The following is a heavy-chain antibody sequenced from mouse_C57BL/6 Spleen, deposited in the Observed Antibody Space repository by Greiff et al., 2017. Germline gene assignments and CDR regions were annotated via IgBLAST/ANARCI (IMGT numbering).Heavy chain of an antibody. Sequence: VQLQQSGPELVKPGASVKISCKASGYTFTDYYMNWVKQSHGKSLEWIGDINPNNGGTSYNQKFKGKATLTVDKSSSTAYMELRSLTSEDSAVYYCARLVGRGGAMDYWGQGTSVTVSS. CDR3: ARLVGRGGAMDY. D-gene: IGHD1-1*02. CDR1: GYTFTDYY. J-gene: IGHJ4*01. CDR2: INPNNGGT. V-gene: IGHV1-26*01.